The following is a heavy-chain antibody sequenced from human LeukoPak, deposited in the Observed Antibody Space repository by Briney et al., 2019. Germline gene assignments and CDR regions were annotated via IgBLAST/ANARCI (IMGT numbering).Heavy chain of an antibody. CDR3: ARGTKQNTGIFGVVHRSYYMDV. J-gene: IGHJ6*03. CDR2: IKQDGSEK. D-gene: IGHD3-3*01. V-gene: IGHV3-7*01. CDR1: GFTFSSYW. Sequence: GGSLRLSCAASGFTFSSYWMSWVRQAPGKGLEWVANIKQDGSEKYYVDSVKGRFTISRDNAKNSLYLQMNSLRAEDTAVYYCARGTKQNTGIFGVVHRSYYMDVWGKGTTVTVSS.